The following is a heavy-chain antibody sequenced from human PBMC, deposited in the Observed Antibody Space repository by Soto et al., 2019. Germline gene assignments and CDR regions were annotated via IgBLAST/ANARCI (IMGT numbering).Heavy chain of an antibody. D-gene: IGHD2-15*01. V-gene: IGHV3-7*01. CDR2: IKQDGSEK. CDR1: GFTFSSYW. J-gene: IGHJ6*03. Sequence: GGSLRLSCAASGFTFSSYWMSWVRQAPGKGLEWVANIKQDGSEKYYVDSVKGRFTISRDNAKNSLYLQMNSLRAEDTAVYYCARHLIVVVVPDYMDVWGKGTKVTVSS. CDR3: ARHLIVVVVPDYMDV.